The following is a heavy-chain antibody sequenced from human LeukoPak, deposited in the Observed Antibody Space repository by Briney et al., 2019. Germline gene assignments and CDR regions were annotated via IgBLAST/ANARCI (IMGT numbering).Heavy chain of an antibody. CDR2: ISDSGGST. V-gene: IGHV3-23*01. CDR3: VKDLMVTATYYFDY. D-gene: IGHD2-21*02. J-gene: IGHJ4*02. Sequence: GGSLRLSCAASGFTFSNYAMSWVRQAPGKGLEWVSAISDSGGSTYYADSVKGRFTISRDNSKNTLYLQVNSLRAEDTAVYYCVKDLMVTATYYFDYWGQGTLVTVSS. CDR1: GFTFSNYA.